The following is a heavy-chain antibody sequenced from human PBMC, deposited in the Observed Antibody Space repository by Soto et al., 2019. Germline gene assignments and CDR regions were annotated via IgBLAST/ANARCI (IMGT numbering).Heavy chain of an antibody. CDR3: AKDTSYSYGSIDY. J-gene: IGHJ4*02. CDR1: GFTFDDYA. Sequence: EVQLVESGGGLVQPGRSLRLSCAASGFTFDDYAMHWVRQAPGKGLEWVSGISWNSGSIGYADSVKGRFTISRDNAKNSLYLQMNSLSAEDTALYYCAKDTSYSYGSIDYWGQGTLVTVSS. V-gene: IGHV3-9*01. D-gene: IGHD5-18*01. CDR2: ISWNSGSI.